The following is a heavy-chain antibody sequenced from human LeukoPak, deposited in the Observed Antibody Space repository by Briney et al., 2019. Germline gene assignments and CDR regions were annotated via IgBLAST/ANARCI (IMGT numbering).Heavy chain of an antibody. CDR2: ISSSSSTI. D-gene: IGHD3-22*01. V-gene: IGHV3-48*04. CDR3: AREGVYYYDSSGYSPDAFDI. CDR1: GFTFSSYS. J-gene: IGHJ3*02. Sequence: GGSLRLSCAASGFTFSSYSMNWVRQAPGKGLEWVSYISSSSSTIYYADSVKGRFTISRDNAKSSLYLQMNSLRAEDTAVYYCAREGVYYYDSSGYSPDAFDIWGQGTMVTVSS.